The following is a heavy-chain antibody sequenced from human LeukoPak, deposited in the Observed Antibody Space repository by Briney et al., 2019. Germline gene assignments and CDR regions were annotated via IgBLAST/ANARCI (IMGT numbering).Heavy chain of an antibody. D-gene: IGHD3-10*01. CDR3: ARATSGTYYYFDS. V-gene: IGHV4-4*07. CDR2: IYSSGST. J-gene: IGHJ4*02. Sequence: PSETLSLTCTVSGGSMNAYYWTWFRQPAGKGLEWIGRIYSSGSTNYSPSLKSRVTMSVDTSKNQFSLKLSSVTAADTALYYCARATSGTYYYFDSWGRGTLVTVSS. CDR1: GGSMNAYY.